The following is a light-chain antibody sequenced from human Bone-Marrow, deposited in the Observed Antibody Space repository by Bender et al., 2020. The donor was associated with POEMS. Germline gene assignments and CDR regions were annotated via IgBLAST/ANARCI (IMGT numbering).Light chain of an antibody. Sequence: QSALTQSASVSGSPGQSITISCTGTTSDIVGSDHVSWYQQHPGKVPKLIIFDVTNRPSGISSRFSGSKSGSTASLTISGLQTEDEADYYCTAYTTIGTVMFGGGTKLTVL. J-gene: IGLJ3*02. CDR1: TSDIVGSDH. CDR2: DVT. V-gene: IGLV2-14*01. CDR3: TAYTTIGTVM.